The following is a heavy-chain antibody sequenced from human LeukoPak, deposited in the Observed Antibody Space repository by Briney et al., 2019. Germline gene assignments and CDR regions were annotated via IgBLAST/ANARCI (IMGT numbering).Heavy chain of an antibody. CDR3: AAQSGYYDFWSGYSPRPFDY. CDR2: IKQDGSEK. V-gene: IGHV3-7*01. Sequence: GGSLRLSCAASGFTFSSYWMSWVRQAPGKGLEWVANIKQDGSEKYYVDSVKGRFTISRDNAKNSLYLQMNSLRAEDTAVYCCAAQSGYYDFWSGYSPRPFDYWGQGTLVTVSS. D-gene: IGHD3-3*01. J-gene: IGHJ4*02. CDR1: GFTFSSYW.